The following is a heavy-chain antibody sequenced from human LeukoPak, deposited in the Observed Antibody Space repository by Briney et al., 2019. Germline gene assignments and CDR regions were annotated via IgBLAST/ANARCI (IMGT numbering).Heavy chain of an antibody. CDR1: GGSFSGYY. J-gene: IGHJ2*01. CDR2: IYFNGST. D-gene: IGHD2-21*02. CDR3: ARSGGWVTAYWYFDL. Sequence: PSETLSLTCAVRGGSFSGYYWSWIRQSPGKGLEWMGYIYFNGSTHYNPSLKSRVTISIDTSKKQFSLKLTSVTAADTAIYYCARSGGWVTAYWYFDLWGRGALVTVSS. V-gene: IGHV4-59*01.